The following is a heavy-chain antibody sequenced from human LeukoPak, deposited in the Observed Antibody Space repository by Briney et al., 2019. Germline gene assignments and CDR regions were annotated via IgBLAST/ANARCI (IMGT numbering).Heavy chain of an antibody. D-gene: IGHD6-6*01. CDR2: IRSKANSYAT. CDR1: GFTFSGSA. CDR3: TRHDGGAARLLDY. V-gene: IGHV3-73*01. J-gene: IGHJ4*02. Sequence: GSLRLSCAASGFTFSGSAMHWVRQASGKGLEWVGRIRSKANSYATANAASVKGRFTISRDDSKNTAYLQMNSLKTEDTAVYYCTRHDGGAARLLDYWGQGTLVTVSS.